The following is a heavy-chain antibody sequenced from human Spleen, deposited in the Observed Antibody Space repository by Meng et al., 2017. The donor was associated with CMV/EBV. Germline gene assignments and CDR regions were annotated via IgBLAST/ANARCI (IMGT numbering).Heavy chain of an antibody. J-gene: IGHJ4*02. CDR2: INQSGST. D-gene: IGHD2-15*01. CDR3: ARGGYLAAHKTTKYYFDY. V-gene: IGHV4-34*01. Sequence: SETLSLTCAVYGGSFSDFSWNWIRQPPGKGLEWIGEINQSGSTNYNPSLKSRVTISVDTSKKQFSLRLSSVTAADTAVYYCARGGYLAAHKTTKYYFDYWGQGTLVTVSS. CDR1: GGSFSDFS.